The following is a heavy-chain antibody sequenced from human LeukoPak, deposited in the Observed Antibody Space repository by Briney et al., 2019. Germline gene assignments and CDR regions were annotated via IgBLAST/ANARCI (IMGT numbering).Heavy chain of an antibody. CDR2: IGTAGDT. D-gene: IGHD1-1*01. V-gene: IGHV3-13*01. CDR3: ARASPTGTCYYYGMDV. CDR1: GFTFSSYD. J-gene: IGHJ6*02. Sequence: GGSLRLSCAASGFTFSSYDMHWVRQATGKGLEWVSAIGTAGDTYYPGSVKGRFTISRENAKNSLYLQMNSLRAGDTAVYYCARASPTGTCYYYGMDVWGQGTTVTVSS.